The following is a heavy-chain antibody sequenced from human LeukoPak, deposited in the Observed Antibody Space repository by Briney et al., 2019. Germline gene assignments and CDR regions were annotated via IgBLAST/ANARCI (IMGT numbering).Heavy chain of an antibody. CDR2: ISSSSTYI. D-gene: IGHD2-2*01. V-gene: IGHV3-21*01. CDR3: ARDSSPYCSSTSCLLNTLGFDY. J-gene: IGHJ4*02. Sequence: GGSLRLSCAASGFTFSSFEMNWVRQAPGKGLEWVSSISSSSTYIYCADSVKGRFTISRDNAKNSLYLQMNSLRAEDTAVYYCARDSSPYCSSTSCLLNTLGFDYWGQGTLVTVSS. CDR1: GFTFSSFE.